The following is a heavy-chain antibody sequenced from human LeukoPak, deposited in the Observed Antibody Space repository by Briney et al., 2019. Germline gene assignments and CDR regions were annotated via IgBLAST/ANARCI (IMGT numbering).Heavy chain of an antibody. Sequence: PSQTLSLTCTVSGGSISSGDYYWSWIRQPPGKGLEWIGCIYYSGSTYYNPSLKSRVTISVDTSKNQFSLKLSSVTAADTAVYYCARGANDRDAFDIWGQGTMVTVSS. V-gene: IGHV4-30-4*08. D-gene: IGHD4/OR15-4a*01. CDR1: GGSISSGDYY. J-gene: IGHJ3*02. CDR2: IYYSGST. CDR3: ARGANDRDAFDI.